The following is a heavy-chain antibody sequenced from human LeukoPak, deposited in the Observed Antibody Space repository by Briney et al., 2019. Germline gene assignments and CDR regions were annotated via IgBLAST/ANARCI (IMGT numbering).Heavy chain of an antibody. D-gene: IGHD4-23*01. Sequence: SETLSLTCTVSGYSISSRSFWGWVRPPPGKALEWIGSIYHTGSTYYNPSLKSRITISMDTSKNQFSLKLNSVTPADTAVYYCATLTGGDDAFDIWGQGTMVTVSS. CDR3: ATLTGGDDAFDI. CDR2: IYHTGST. CDR1: GYSISSRSF. V-gene: IGHV4-38-2*02. J-gene: IGHJ3*02.